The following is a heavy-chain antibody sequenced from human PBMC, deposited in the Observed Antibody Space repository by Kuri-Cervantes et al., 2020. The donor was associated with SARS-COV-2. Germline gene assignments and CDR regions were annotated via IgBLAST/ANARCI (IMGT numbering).Heavy chain of an antibody. CDR1: RFTFSSYS. J-gene: IGHJ6*03. V-gene: IGHV3-21*01. Sequence: GESLKISCAASRFTFSSYSMNWVRQAPGKGLEWVSSISSSSSYIYYADSVMGRFTISRDNAKNSLYLQMNSLRAEDTAVYYCARASAGSSWGYYYYMDVWGIGTTVTVSS. D-gene: IGHD1-26*01. CDR3: ARASAGSSWGYYYYMDV. CDR2: ISSSSSYI.